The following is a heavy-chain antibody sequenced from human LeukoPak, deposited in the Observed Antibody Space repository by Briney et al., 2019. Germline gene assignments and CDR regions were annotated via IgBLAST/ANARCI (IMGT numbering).Heavy chain of an antibody. V-gene: IGHV4-4*07. CDR2: IYTSGST. J-gene: IGHJ5*02. CDR1: GGSIRSYY. Sequence: SETLSLTCTVSGGSIRSYYWSWIRQPAGKGLEWIGRIYTSGSTNYNPSLKSRVTMSVDTSKNQFSLKLSSVTAADTAVYYCARDVKWELVRWFDPWGQGTLVTVSS. CDR3: ARDVKWELVRWFDP. D-gene: IGHD1-26*01.